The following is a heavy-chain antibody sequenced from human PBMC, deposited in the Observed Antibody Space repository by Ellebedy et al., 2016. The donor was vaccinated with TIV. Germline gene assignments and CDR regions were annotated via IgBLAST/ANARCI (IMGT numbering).Heavy chain of an antibody. J-gene: IGHJ4*02. CDR1: GFTFSIYG. D-gene: IGHD1-7*01. Sequence: GESLKISCAASGFTFSIYGMHWVRQAPGKGLEWVGIIWHDGSHSYYADSVKGRFTISRDNSKNTVDLQMNSLRADDTAVYYCASGLGGTTDFDYWGQGTLVTVSS. CDR3: ASGLGGTTDFDY. CDR2: IWHDGSHS. V-gene: IGHV3-33*03.